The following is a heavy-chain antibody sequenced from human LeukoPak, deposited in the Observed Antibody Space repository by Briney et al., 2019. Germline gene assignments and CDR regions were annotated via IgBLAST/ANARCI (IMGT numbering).Heavy chain of an antibody. CDR1: GYSITSGSY. V-gene: IGHV4-38-2*02. CDR3: ARNGSSCSSTSCYGTPFDN. CDR2: IYHGGSS. Sequence: SETLSLTCTVSGYSITSGSYWGWIRPPPGKGLEWIGSIYHGGSSYYNPSLKSRVTISVDTSKNQFSLKLSSVTAADTAVYYCARNGSSCSSTSCYGTPFDNWGQGALVTVSS. J-gene: IGHJ4*02. D-gene: IGHD2-2*01.